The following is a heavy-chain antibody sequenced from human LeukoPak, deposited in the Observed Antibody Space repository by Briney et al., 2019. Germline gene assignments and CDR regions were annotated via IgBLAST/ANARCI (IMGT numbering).Heavy chain of an antibody. V-gene: IGHV1-2*06. D-gene: IGHD3-10*01. CDR1: GYTFTGYY. CDR2: INPNSGGT. Sequence: ASVKVSCKASGYTFTGYYMHWVRQAPGQGLEWMGRINPNSGGTNYAQKFQGSVTMTRDTSISTAYMELSRLRSDDTAVYYCASAGWFGESDYFDYWGQGTLVTVSS. CDR3: ASAGWFGESDYFDY. J-gene: IGHJ4*02.